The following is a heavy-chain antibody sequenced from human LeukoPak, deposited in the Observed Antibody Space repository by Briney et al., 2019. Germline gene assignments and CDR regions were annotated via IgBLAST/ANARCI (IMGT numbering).Heavy chain of an antibody. CDR2: ITGSGDST. D-gene: IGHD2-21*01. Sequence: GGSLRLSCAASGFTFSSNTMSWVRQAPGKGLEWVSAITGSGDSTYHADSVKGRFTISRDNSKNTLYLQMDSLRAGDTAVYYCARGRLRVIDAFDIWGQGTMVTVSS. V-gene: IGHV3-23*01. CDR3: ARGRLRVIDAFDI. CDR1: GFTFSSNT. J-gene: IGHJ3*02.